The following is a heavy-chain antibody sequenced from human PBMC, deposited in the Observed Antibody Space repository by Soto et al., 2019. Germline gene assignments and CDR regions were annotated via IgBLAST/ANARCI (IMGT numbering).Heavy chain of an antibody. D-gene: IGHD3-22*01. CDR3: VTQDNAAVVSTGLDH. V-gene: IGHV4-39*01. CDR2: FYFRGNT. CDR1: GGSISSKSDY. Sequence: SETLSLTCTVSGGSISSKSDYWGWIRQPPAKGLESIATFYFRGNTYSNPFLKRRVTLSTGSSQNQFSLNVTSMAAADTAVYCCVTQDNAAVVSTGLDHWAQEILVKVSS. J-gene: IGHJ5*02.